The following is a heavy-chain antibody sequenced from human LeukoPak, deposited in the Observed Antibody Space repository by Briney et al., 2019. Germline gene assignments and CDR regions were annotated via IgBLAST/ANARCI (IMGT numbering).Heavy chain of an antibody. V-gene: IGHV3-23*01. J-gene: IGHJ4*02. Sequence: GGTLRLSCAASGFTFSSYAMSWVRQAPGKGLEWVSAISGSGGSTYYADSVKGRFTISRDNSKNTLYLQMNSLRAEDTAVYYCAKVITFGGVIVPFDYWGQGTLVTVSS. CDR1: GFTFSSYA. CDR3: AKVITFGGVIVPFDY. D-gene: IGHD3-16*02. CDR2: ISGSGGST.